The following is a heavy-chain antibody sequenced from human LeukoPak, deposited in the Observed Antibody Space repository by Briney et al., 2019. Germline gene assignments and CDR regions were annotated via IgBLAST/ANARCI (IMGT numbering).Heavy chain of an antibody. D-gene: IGHD6-19*01. CDR2: ISNSGSYA. CDR3: ARSRGAGPGAYFDY. J-gene: IGHJ4*02. V-gene: IGHV3-11*03. Sequence: GGALRLSCAASGFTFSDEYMSWIRQAPGKGLEWVSYISNSGSYANYADSVKGRFTISRDNAKNSLYLQMNSLRAEDTAVYYCARSRGAGPGAYFDYWGQGTLITVSS. CDR1: GFTFSDEY.